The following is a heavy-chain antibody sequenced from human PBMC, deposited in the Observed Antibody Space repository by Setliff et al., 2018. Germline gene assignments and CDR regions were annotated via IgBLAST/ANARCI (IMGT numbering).Heavy chain of an antibody. J-gene: IGHJ6*03. Sequence: ASVKVSCKASGYTFTTYAIHWVRQAPGQRLEWMGWISAGNGHTKYSQELQGRVTISSDTAASTAYMDLSSLRSDDMAVYYCARGRPTANPYYYYYMDVWGKGTTVTVSS. V-gene: IGHV1-3*03. CDR1: GYTFTTYA. CDR2: ISAGNGHT. D-gene: IGHD4-4*01. CDR3: ARGRPTANPYYYYYMDV.